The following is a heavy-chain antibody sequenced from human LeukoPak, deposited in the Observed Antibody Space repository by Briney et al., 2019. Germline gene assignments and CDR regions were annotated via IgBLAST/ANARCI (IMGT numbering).Heavy chain of an antibody. CDR1: GFTFSSYS. CDR3: ARVVSYCGGDCNGGLDY. CDR2: ISSSSSYI. J-gene: IGHJ4*02. Sequence: GGSLRLSCAASGFTFSSYSMNWVRQAPGKGLEWVSSISSSSSYIYYADSVKGRFTISRDNAKNPLYLQMNSLRAEDTAVYYCARVVSYCGGDCNGGLDYWGQGTLVTVSS. V-gene: IGHV3-21*01. D-gene: IGHD2-21*02.